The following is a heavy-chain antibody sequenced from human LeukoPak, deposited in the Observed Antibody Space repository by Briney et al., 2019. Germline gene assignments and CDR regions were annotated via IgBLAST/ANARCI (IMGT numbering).Heavy chain of an antibody. V-gene: IGHV4-59*01. CDR3: ARSDYHNSGSHTVFDAFDI. Sequence: SETLSLTCTVSGGPISSYYWSWIRRPPGKGLEWIGYIDDSGNTNYNPSLKSQVTISVDKSKNQFSLKLSFVTAADTAMYYCARSDYHNSGSHTVFDAFDIWGQGTRVTVSS. J-gene: IGHJ3*02. CDR1: GGPISSYY. D-gene: IGHD3-10*01. CDR2: IDDSGNT.